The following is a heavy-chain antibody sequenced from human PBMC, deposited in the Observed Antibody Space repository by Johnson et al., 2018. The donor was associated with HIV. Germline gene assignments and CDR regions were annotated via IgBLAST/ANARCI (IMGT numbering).Heavy chain of an antibody. V-gene: IGHV3-20*04. CDR2: INWRGGST. CDR1: GFTFSSYA. CDR3: ASLSSSLFGAFDI. Sequence: VQLVESGGGLVQPEGSLRLSCAASGFTFSSYALSWVRQAPGKGLEWVCGINWRGGSTGYADSVKGRFTISRDNAKNSLYLQMNSLRAEDTAVYYCASLSSSLFGAFDIWGQGTLVTVSS. D-gene: IGHD6-13*01. J-gene: IGHJ3*02.